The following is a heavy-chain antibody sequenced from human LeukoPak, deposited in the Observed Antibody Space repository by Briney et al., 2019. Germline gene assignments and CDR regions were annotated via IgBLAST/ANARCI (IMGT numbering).Heavy chain of an antibody. D-gene: IGHD2-2*01. V-gene: IGHV3-23*01. CDR3: AKEFVPAAILSYYYMDV. CDR1: GFTFSTYA. J-gene: IGHJ6*03. Sequence: GGSLRLSCVASGFTFSTYAMSWVRQAPGKGLEWVSAISGSGGITHYAESVKGRFTISRDNSKNTLYLQMNSLRAEDTAAHYCAKEFVPAAILSYYYMDVWGRGTTVTVSS. CDR2: ISGSGGIT.